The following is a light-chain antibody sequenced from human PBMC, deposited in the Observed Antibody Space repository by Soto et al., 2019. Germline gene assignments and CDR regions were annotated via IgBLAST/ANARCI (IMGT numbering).Light chain of an antibody. CDR1: QTIGTY. CDR2: AAS. J-gene: IGKJ3*01. CDR3: QESYSVPLFT. V-gene: IGKV1-39*01. Sequence: DIEMTQSPSSLSASIGDRVNITCRASQTIGTYLNWFQQKPGKAPKLLIYAASNLQSGVPSRFSGSGSGTDFTLIISSLQPDDFATYFCQESYSVPLFTFGPGTKVDVK.